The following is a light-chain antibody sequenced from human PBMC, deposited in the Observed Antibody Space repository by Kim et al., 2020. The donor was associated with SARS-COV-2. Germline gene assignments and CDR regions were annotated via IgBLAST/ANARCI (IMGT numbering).Light chain of an antibody. CDR2: DVT. CDR1: SSDVGGHNY. CDR3: ASFTSSHTWV. Sequence: GQAITISCTGTSSDVGGHNYVSWYQQYPGKVPKLMIYDVTQRPSGISDRFSGSKSDNTASLTISGLQTEDEADYYCASFTSSHTWVFGGGTQLTVL. V-gene: IGLV2-14*04. J-gene: IGLJ3*02.